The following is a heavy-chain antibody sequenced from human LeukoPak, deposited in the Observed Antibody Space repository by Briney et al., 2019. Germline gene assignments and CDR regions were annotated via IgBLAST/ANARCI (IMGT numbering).Heavy chain of an antibody. CDR1: GFAPRTSGRC. CDR2: IDWDDDK. Sequence: SGPTLLHPTRTLTLPLTFSGFAPRTSGRCVSWIRQPPGKALEWLALIDWDDDKYYSTSLKTRLTISKDTSNNQVVLTLTNMDPVDTATFYCARTLCDSSGYSCDYWGQGTLVTVSS. CDR3: ARTLCDSSGYSCDY. V-gene: IGHV2-70*01. D-gene: IGHD3-22*01. J-gene: IGHJ4*02.